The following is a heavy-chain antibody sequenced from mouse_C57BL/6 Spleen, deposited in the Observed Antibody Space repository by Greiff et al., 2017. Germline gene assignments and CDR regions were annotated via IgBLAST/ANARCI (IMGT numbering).Heavy chain of an antibody. CDR3: ASSGDLGDYDV. J-gene: IGHJ1*03. Sequence: VQLQQSGPELVKPGASVTISCKASGYSFTGYYMNWVKQTPEKSLEWIGEINPSTGGTTYNQKFKAKATLTVDKSSSTAYMQLTSLTSAASAVXYCASSGDLGDYDVWGTGTTVTVAS. CDR1: GYSFTGYY. D-gene: IGHD3-1*01. V-gene: IGHV1-42*01. CDR2: INPSTGGT.